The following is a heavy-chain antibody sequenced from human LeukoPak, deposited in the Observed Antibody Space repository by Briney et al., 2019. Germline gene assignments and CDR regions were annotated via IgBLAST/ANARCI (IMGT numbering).Heavy chain of an antibody. D-gene: IGHD2-2*01. Sequence: SVKVSCKASGYTFTSYYMHWVRQAPGQGLEWMGGIIPIFGTANYAQKFQGRVTITADESTSTAYMELSSLRSEDTAVYYCASEDCSSTSCYRYYYYMDVWGKGTTVTVSS. CDR1: GYTFTSYY. CDR3: ASEDCSSTSCYRYYYYMDV. J-gene: IGHJ6*03. V-gene: IGHV1-69*13. CDR2: IIPIFGTA.